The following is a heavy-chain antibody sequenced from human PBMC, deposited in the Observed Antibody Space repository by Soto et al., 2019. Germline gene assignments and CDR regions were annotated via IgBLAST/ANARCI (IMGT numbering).Heavy chain of an antibody. Sequence: PGGSLRHSCAVSGFTFSAYWMHWVRQVPGKGLTWVSRISDDGSTATYADSVKGRFVISRDNAKNSLYLEMNTLRVDDSGLYYCARGPRVSSTGTGAHWGRGTLVTVSS. J-gene: IGHJ4*02. CDR1: GFTFSAYW. V-gene: IGHV3-74*01. D-gene: IGHD1-1*01. CDR3: ARGPRVSSTGTGAH. CDR2: ISDDGSTA.